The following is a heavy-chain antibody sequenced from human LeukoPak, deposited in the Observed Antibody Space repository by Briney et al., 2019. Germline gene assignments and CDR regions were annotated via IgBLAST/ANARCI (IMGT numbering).Heavy chain of an antibody. CDR3: ARDTITRIVVAFDY. J-gene: IGHJ4*02. CDR2: INPSTGGT. V-gene: IGHV1-2*02. D-gene: IGHD3-22*01. CDR1: GYTFDACY. Sequence: VASVKVSFKASGYTFDACYMHWVRQAPGQGLEWMGWINPSTGGTDYARKFQGRVTMTTDTSISTAYMELSSLRSDDTALYYCARDTITRIVVAFDYWGQGTLVTVSS.